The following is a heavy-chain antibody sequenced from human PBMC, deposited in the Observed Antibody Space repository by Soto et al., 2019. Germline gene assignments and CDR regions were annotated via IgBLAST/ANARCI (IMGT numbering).Heavy chain of an antibody. CDR3: ARAARPKLHPPLGNYYYYYYMDV. D-gene: IGHD1-7*01. CDR1: GYTFTSYD. J-gene: IGHJ6*03. CDR2: MNPNSGNT. Sequence: QVQLVQSGAEVKKPGASVKVSCKASGYTFTSYDINWVRQATGQGLEWMGWMNPNSGNTGYAQKSQGSVTMTGNTSISTAYMERSSLRSEDTAVYYCARAARPKLHPPLGNYYYYYYMDVWGKGTTVTVSS. V-gene: IGHV1-8*01.